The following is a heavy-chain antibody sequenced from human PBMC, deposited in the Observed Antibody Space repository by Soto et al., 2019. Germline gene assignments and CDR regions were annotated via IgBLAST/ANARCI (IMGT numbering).Heavy chain of an antibody. D-gene: IGHD3-3*01. CDR2: IVVGSGNT. CDR1: GFTFTSSA. J-gene: IGHJ6*02. Sequence: ASVKVSCKASGFTFTSSAVQWVRQARGQGLEWIGWIVVGSGNTNYAQKFQDRVTITRDMSTSTAYMELSSLRSEDTAVYYCAAPLYFLQFPDYYYYSGMDVWGQGTTVTVSS. CDR3: AAPLYFLQFPDYYYYSGMDV. V-gene: IGHV1-58*01.